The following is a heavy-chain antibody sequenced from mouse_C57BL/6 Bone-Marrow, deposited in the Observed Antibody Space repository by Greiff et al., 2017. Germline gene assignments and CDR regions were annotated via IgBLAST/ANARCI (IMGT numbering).Heavy chain of an antibody. Sequence: QVQLQQPGAELVKPGASVKLSCKASGYTFTSYWMHWVKQRPGRGLEWIGRIDPNSGGTKYNEKFKSKATLTVDKPSSTAYMQLSSLTSEDSAVYYCARSESLITTVVATNYWGQGTTLTVAS. J-gene: IGHJ2*01. CDR2: IDPNSGGT. D-gene: IGHD1-1*01. CDR1: GYTFTSYW. CDR3: ARSESLITTVVATNY. V-gene: IGHV1-72*01.